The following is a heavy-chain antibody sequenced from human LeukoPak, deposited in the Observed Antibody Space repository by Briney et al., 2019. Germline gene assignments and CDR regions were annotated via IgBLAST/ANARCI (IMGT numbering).Heavy chain of an antibody. J-gene: IGHJ6*02. D-gene: IGHD3-10*01. CDR3: ARTGSGAGYYYYYYGMDV. CDR1: GGTFSSYA. V-gene: IGHV1-69*04. Sequence: SVKVSCKASGGTFSSYAISWVRQAPGQGLEWMGRIIPILGIANYAQKFQGRVTITADKSTSTAYMELSSLRSEDTAVYYCARTGSGAGYYYYYYGMDVWGQGTTVTVSS. CDR2: IIPILGIA.